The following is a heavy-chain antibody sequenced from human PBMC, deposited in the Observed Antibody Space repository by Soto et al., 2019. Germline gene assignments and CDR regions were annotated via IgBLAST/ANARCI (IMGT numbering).Heavy chain of an antibody. J-gene: IGHJ6*02. CDR1: GGTFSSYA. Sequence: ASVKVSCKASGGTFSSYAISWVRQAPGQGLEWMGGIIPIFGTANYAQKFQGRVTITADESTSTAYMELSSLRSEDTAVYYCARGLRPYYYYYGMDVWGQGTTVTVSS. CDR2: IIPIFGTA. V-gene: IGHV1-69*13. CDR3: ARGLRPYYYYYGMDV.